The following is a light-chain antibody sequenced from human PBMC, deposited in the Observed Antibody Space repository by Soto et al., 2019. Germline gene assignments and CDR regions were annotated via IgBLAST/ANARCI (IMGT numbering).Light chain of an antibody. V-gene: IGLV1-40*01. CDR2: ANS. CDR3: QSYDSSLSGWV. J-gene: IGLJ3*02. Sequence: QPVLTQPPSVSGAPGQRVTISCTGSSSYIGAGYDVQWYQQLPGTAPKLLIYANSNRPSGVPDRFSGSQSGTSASLAITGLQAEDEADYYCQSYDSSLSGWVFGGGTKLTVL. CDR1: SSYIGAGYD.